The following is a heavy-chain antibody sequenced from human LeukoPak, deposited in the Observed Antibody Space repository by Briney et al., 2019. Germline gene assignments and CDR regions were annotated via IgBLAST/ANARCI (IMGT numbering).Heavy chain of an antibody. CDR1: GFTFSSYW. CDR2: IGSDGSTT. V-gene: IGHV3-74*01. Sequence: GGSLRLSCVASGFTFSSYWMHWVRQPPGNGLVWVSRIGSDGSTTTYADSVKGRFTISRDNAKNTLYLQMNSLRAEDTAVYYCARVRSGSSGYYSAIDSWGQGTLVTVSS. D-gene: IGHD3-22*01. J-gene: IGHJ4*02. CDR3: ARVRSGSSGYYSAIDS.